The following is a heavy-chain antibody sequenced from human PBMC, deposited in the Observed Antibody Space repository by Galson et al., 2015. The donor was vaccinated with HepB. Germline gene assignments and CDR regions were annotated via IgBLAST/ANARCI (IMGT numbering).Heavy chain of an antibody. Sequence: TLSLTCTVSGGSISSSSYYWGWIRQPPGKGLEWIGSIYYSGSTYYNPSLKSRVTISVDTSKNQFSLKLSSVTAADTAVYYCARHALSEWSLTYYFDYWGQGTLVTVSS. D-gene: IGHD2-8*01. V-gene: IGHV4-39*01. CDR1: GGSISSSSYY. J-gene: IGHJ4*02. CDR2: IYYSGST. CDR3: ARHALSEWSLTYYFDY.